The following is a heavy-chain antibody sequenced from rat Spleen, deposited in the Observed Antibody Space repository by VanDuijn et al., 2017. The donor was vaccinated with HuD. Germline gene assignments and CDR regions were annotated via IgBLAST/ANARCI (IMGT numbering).Heavy chain of an antibody. CDR2: ISTGGGNT. CDR1: GFTFSNYG. J-gene: IGHJ2*01. V-gene: IGHV5S13*01. Sequence: EVQLVESGGGLVQPGRSLKLSCAASGFTFSNYGMHWIRQAPTKGLEWVASISTGGGNTYYRDSVKGRFTISRDNAKNTQYLQMNSLKPEDTATYYCTRGGYFRHWGQGVMVTVSS. D-gene: IGHD2-5*01. CDR3: TRGGYFRH.